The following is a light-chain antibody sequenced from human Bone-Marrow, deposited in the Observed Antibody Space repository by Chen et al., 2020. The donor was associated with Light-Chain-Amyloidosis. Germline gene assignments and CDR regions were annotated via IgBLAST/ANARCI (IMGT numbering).Light chain of an antibody. CDR1: SSDVGGYNF. Sequence: QSALTQPASVSGSPGQSITLSCAGTSSDVGGYNFVSWYQQNAGKVPRLIIYEVNHSPSGVSSSFDDAKTRSKGSLAISGLETEDEGEYDYSGYKSGSEVLVGGGTKLTVL. CDR3: SGYKSGSEVL. V-gene: IGLV2-14*01. CDR2: EVN. J-gene: IGLJ2*01.